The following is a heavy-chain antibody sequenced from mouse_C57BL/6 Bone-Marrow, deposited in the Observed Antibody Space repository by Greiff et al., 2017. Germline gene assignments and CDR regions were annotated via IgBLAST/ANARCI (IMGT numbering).Heavy chain of an antibody. V-gene: IGHV14-4*01. CDR3: TTWALLWYFDV. CDR1: GFNIKDVY. D-gene: IGHD3-1*01. Sequence: EVQLQQSGAELVRPGASVKLSCTASGFNIKDVYMHWVKQRPEQGLEWIGWIDPENGDTEYASKFQGKATITAVTSSNTAYLQLSSLTSEDTAVYYCTTWALLWYFDVWGTGTTVADSS. CDR2: IDPENGDT. J-gene: IGHJ1*03.